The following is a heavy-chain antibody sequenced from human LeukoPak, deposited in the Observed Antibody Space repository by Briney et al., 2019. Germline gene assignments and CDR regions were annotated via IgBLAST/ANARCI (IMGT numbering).Heavy chain of an antibody. CDR3: AREQAAVHFDY. CDR2: INQDGSEK. CDR1: GFTFSSYW. V-gene: IGHV3-7*01. D-gene: IGHD6-13*01. J-gene: IGHJ4*02. Sequence: PGGSLRLSCAASGFTFSSYWMSWVRLAPGKGLEWVANINQDGSEKYYVDSVKGRFTISRDNSKNTLYLQMNSLRAEDTAVYYCAREQAAVHFDYWGQGTLVTVSS.